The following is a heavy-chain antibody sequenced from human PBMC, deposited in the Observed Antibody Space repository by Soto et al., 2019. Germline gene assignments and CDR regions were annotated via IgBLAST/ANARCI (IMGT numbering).Heavy chain of an antibody. CDR2: INHSGST. CDR3: ARGADTALVRGYNWFDP. D-gene: IGHD5-18*01. V-gene: IGHV4-34*01. Sequence: PSETLSLTCAIYGGSFSDYYWSWIRQPPGKGLEWIGEINHSGSTNYNPSLKSRVTVSVDTSKNQFSLRLSSVTAADTAVYYCARGADTALVRGYNWFDPWGQGTLVTVSS. J-gene: IGHJ5*02. CDR1: GGSFSDYY.